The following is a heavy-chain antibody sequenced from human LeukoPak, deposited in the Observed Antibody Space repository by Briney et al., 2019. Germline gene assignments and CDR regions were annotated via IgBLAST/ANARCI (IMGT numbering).Heavy chain of an antibody. CDR1: GGSISSYY. Sequence: SETLSLTCTVSGGSISSYYWSWIRQPPGKGLERIGYIYYSGSTNYNPSLKSRVTISVDTSKNQFSLKLSSVTAADTAVYYCARGSHIWFGEINWFDPWGQGTLVTVSS. CDR2: IYYSGST. V-gene: IGHV4-59*01. D-gene: IGHD3-10*01. J-gene: IGHJ5*02. CDR3: ARGSHIWFGEINWFDP.